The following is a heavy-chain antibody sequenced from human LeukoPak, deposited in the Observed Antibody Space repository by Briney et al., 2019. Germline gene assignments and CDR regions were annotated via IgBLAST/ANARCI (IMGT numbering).Heavy chain of an antibody. CDR2: MSPNSGNT. J-gene: IGHJ4*02. V-gene: IGHV1-8*01. CDR1: GYTFTSYD. D-gene: IGHD7-27*01. CDR3: VRTPPNWGADY. Sequence: ASVKVSCKASGYTFTSYDINWVRPATGQGLEWMGRMSPNSGNTGYAQKFQGRVTMTRNTAISTAYMELSSLRSEDTAVYFCVRTPPNWGADYWGQGTLVTVSS.